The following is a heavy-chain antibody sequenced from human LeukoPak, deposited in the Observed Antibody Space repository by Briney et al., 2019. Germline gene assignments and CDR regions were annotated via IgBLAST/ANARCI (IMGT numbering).Heavy chain of an antibody. CDR2: ISYHVNNK. Sequence: YPGGSLRLSCAASGFTFSTYAMHWVRQAPGKGLEWVAVISYHVNNKYYADSVKGRFTISRDNSKNTLYLQMNSLRAEDTAVYYCATISSGLYYFDYWGQGTLVTVSS. V-gene: IGHV3-30-3*01. J-gene: IGHJ4*02. CDR1: GFTFSTYA. D-gene: IGHD2-8*02. CDR3: ATISSGLYYFDY.